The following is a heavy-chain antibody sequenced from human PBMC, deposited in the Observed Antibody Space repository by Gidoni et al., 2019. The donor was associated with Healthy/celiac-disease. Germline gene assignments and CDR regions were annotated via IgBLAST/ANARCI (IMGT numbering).Heavy chain of an antibody. Sequence: QVQLVQSGAEVKKPGSSVKVSCKASGGTFSSYAISWVRQAPGQGLEWMGGIIPIFGTANYAQKFQGRVTITADESTSTAYMELSSLRSEDTAVYYCARGLGYCSGGSCYRPFDYWGQGTLVTVSS. V-gene: IGHV1-69*01. D-gene: IGHD2-15*01. CDR3: ARGLGYCSGGSCYRPFDY. CDR2: IIPIFGTA. J-gene: IGHJ4*02. CDR1: GGTFSSYA.